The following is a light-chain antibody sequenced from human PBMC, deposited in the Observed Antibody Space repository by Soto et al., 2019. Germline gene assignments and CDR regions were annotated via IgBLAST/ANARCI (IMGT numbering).Light chain of an antibody. Sequence: EIVLTQSPGTLSLSPGERATLSCRASESVSTNYLAWYQQKPGQAPRLLISGASSRATGIPDRFTGSGSGAHFTLTIIRLEPEYFAVYYCFQYGSLPLTVGGGTKVEIK. J-gene: IGKJ4*01. V-gene: IGKV3-20*01. CDR2: GAS. CDR1: ESVSTNY. CDR3: FQYGSLPLT.